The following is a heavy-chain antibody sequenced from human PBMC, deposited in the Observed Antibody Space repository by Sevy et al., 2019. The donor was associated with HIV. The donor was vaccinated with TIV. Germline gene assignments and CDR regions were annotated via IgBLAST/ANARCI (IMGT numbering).Heavy chain of an antibody. CDR2: ISSSSSYI. D-gene: IGHD3-16*02. V-gene: IGHV3-21*01. CDR1: GFTFSSYT. CDR3: AREVDDCVWGTSRDLTCFDY. Sequence: GGSLRLSCAVSGFTFSSYTMNWVRQAPGQGLEWVSYISSSSSYIYYADSVKGRFTISRDKAKNSLYLQMNSLRAEETAVYYCAREVDDCVWGTSRDLTCFDYWGQGTMVTVSS. J-gene: IGHJ4*02.